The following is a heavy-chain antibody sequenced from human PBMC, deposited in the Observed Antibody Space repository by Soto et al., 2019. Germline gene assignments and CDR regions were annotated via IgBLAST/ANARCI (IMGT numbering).Heavy chain of an antibody. CDR1: GGSISSYY. Sequence: SETLSLTCTVSGGSISSYYWSWIRQPPGKGLEWIGYIYYSGSTNYNPSLKSRVTISVDTSKNQFSLKLSSVTAADTAVYYCAREMDSSRRFDPWGQGTLVTVSS. D-gene: IGHD6-13*01. V-gene: IGHV4-59*01. CDR3: AREMDSSRRFDP. J-gene: IGHJ5*02. CDR2: IYYSGST.